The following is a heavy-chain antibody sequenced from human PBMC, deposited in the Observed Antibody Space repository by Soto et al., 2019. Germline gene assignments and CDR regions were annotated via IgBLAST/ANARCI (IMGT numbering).Heavy chain of an antibody. V-gene: IGHV3-33*01. Sequence: QVQLEESGGGVVQPGRSLRLSCVVSGFTLSYYGVQWVRQAPGGGLEWVAVMYGDGRNKWYADAVQGRFTISRDTSRNTVYQQMSSLRAEDTAIYYCARGNCPGSTCFDYWGQGTLVTVSS. CDR3: ARGNCPGSTCFDY. J-gene: IGHJ4*02. D-gene: IGHD6-13*01. CDR1: GFTLSYYG. CDR2: MYGDGRNK.